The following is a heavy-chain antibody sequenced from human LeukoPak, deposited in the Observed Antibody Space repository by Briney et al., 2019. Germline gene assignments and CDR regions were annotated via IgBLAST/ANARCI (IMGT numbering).Heavy chain of an antibody. Sequence: SETLSLTCAVSGYSISGGYYWGWIRQPPGKGLEWIGSIYHSGSTYYNPSLKSRVTISVDTSKNQFSLKLSSVTAADTAVYYCATLDPYYYDSSGYYNYYYYMDVWGKGTTVPVSS. D-gene: IGHD3-22*01. V-gene: IGHV4-38-2*01. CDR2: IYHSGST. J-gene: IGHJ6*03. CDR3: ATLDPYYYDSSGYYNYYYYMDV. CDR1: GYSISGGYY.